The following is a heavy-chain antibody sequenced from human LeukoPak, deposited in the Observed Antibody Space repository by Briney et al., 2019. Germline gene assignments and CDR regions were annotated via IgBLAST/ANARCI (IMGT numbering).Heavy chain of an antibody. CDR3: ARNGDTGGYYGFRYYYMDV. D-gene: IGHD3-22*01. V-gene: IGHV3-30*02. J-gene: IGHJ6*03. CDR2: IRFDGSEE. CDR1: GFTFSSYG. Sequence: GGSLRLSCAASGFTFSSYGMHWVRQPPGKGLEWVAFIRFDGSEEYYADSVKGRFTISRDNAKNSLYLQMNSLRAEDPAVYYCARNGDTGGYYGFRYYYMDVWGKGTTVTISS.